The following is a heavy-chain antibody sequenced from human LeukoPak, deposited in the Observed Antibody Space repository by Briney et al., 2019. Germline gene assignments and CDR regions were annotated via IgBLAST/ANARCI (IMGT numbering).Heavy chain of an antibody. CDR2: IYYSGST. Sequence: SKTLSLTCTVSGGSISSYYWSWIRQPPGKGLEGIGYIYYSGSTNYNPSLKSRVTISVDTSKNQFSLKLSSVTAADTAVYYCARDYYDSSGYYGGYYYYMDVWGKGTTVTVSS. V-gene: IGHV4-59*01. CDR1: GGSISSYY. CDR3: ARDYYDSSGYYGGYYYYMDV. D-gene: IGHD3-22*01. J-gene: IGHJ6*03.